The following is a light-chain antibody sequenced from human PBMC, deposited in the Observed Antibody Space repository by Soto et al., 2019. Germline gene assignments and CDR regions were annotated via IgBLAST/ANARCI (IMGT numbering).Light chain of an antibody. CDR2: EVS. CDR1: SSDVGAYNY. V-gene: IGLV2-14*01. CDR3: SSYTSSSTYV. Sequence: QSALTQPASVCGSPGQSITLSCTGTSSDVGAYNYVSWYQQHPGKAPKLMVYEVSNRPSGVSNRFSGSKSGSTASLTISGLQAEDEADYYCSSYTSSSTYVFGTGTKVTVL. J-gene: IGLJ1*01.